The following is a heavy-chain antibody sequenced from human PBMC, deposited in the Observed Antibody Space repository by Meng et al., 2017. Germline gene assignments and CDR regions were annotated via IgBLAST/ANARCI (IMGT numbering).Heavy chain of an antibody. CDR2: IYWDDDK. V-gene: IGHV2-5*02. D-gene: IGHD3-10*01. Sequence: QNTLKGFVPPLVKPTHTLTLTGAFSGVSLRTSRGGVGWIRQPPGKALEWLALIYWDDDKRYSPSLKSRLTNTKDTSKNQVVLTMTNMDPVDTATYYCAHSYGSNFDYWGQGTLVTVSS. CDR1: GVSLRTSRGG. J-gene: IGHJ4*02. CDR3: AHSYGSNFDY.